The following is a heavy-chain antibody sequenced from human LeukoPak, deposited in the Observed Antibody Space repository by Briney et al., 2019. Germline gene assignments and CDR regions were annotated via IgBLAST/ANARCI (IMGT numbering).Heavy chain of an antibody. CDR2: ISHSGST. CDR3: ARGRPRYSSSSRTPFEDY. CDR1: GDSISSGDYY. V-gene: IGHV4-39*07. Sequence: PSETLSLTCTVSGDSISSGDYYWSWIRQPPGTGLEWLGEISHSGSTNHNPSLKSRVTISIHTSKNQFSLRLSSVTAADTAVYYCARGRPRYSSSSRTPFEDYWGQGTLVTVSS. D-gene: IGHD6-6*01. J-gene: IGHJ4*02.